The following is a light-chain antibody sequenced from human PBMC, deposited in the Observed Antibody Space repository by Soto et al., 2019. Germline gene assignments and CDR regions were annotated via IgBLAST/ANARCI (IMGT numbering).Light chain of an antibody. CDR2: AAS. Sequence: DIQLTQSPSFLSASVGDRVTITCRASQGISSYLAWYQQKPGKAPKLLIYAASTLQSGVPSRFSGSRSGTEFTLTISSLQPKDFATYYCQQLNSYPYTFGQGTKLEIK. CDR1: QGISSY. CDR3: QQLNSYPYT. V-gene: IGKV1-9*01. J-gene: IGKJ2*01.